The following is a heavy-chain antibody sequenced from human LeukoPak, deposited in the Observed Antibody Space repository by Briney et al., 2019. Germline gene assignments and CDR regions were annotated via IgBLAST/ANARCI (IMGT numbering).Heavy chain of an antibody. CDR1: GYTFTSYG. CDR2: ISTYNGNT. CDR3: ARGPSLDYGDFSNY. D-gene: IGHD4-17*01. J-gene: IGHJ4*02. Sequence: ASVKVSRKASGYTFTSYGISWVRQAPGQGLEWMGWISTYNGNTHYAQKIQGRVTMTADVSTSTAYMELRSLRSDDTAVYYCARGPSLDYGDFSNYWGQGTLVTVSS. V-gene: IGHV1-18*01.